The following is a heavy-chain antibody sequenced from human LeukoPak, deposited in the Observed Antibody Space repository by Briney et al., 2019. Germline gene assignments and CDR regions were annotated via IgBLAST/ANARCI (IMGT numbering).Heavy chain of an antibody. CDR2: ISSSSSYI. V-gene: IGHV3-21*01. CDR3: ARDPPSFQH. J-gene: IGHJ1*01. Sequence: PGGSLRLSCAASGFTVSSNYMSWVRQAPGKGLEWVSSISSSSSYIYYADSVKGRSTISRDNAKNSLYLQMNSLRAEDTAVYYCARDPPSFQHWGQGTLVTVSS. CDR1: GFTVSSNY.